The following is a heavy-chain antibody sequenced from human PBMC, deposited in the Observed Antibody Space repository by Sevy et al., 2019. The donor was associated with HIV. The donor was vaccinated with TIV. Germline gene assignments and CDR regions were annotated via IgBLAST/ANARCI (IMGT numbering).Heavy chain of an antibody. V-gene: IGHV3-49*03. D-gene: IGHD3-9*01. CDR3: TRDPTPAVLRYFDWLLRDAFDI. CDR2: IRSKAYVGTT. Sequence: GGSLRLSCTASGFTFGDYAMSWFRQAPGKGLEWVGFIRSKAYVGTTECAASVKGRFTISRDDSKSIAYLQMNSLKTEDTAVYYCTRDPTPAVLRYFDWLLRDAFDIWGQGTMVTVSS. J-gene: IGHJ3*02. CDR1: GFTFGDYA.